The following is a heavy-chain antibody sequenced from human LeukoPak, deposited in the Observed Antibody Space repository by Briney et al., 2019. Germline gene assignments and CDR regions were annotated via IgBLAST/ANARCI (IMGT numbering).Heavy chain of an antibody. CDR1: GYTFTGYY. Sequence: GASVKVSCKASGYTFTGYYIHWVRQAPGQGLEWMGWINPNSGGTNYARQFQGRVTMTRDTSISTAYMELSRLRSDDTAVYYCASGSAYCGGDCYPPYDAFDIWGQGTMVTVSS. J-gene: IGHJ3*02. CDR2: INPNSGGT. CDR3: ASGSAYCGGDCYPPYDAFDI. V-gene: IGHV1-2*02. D-gene: IGHD2-21*02.